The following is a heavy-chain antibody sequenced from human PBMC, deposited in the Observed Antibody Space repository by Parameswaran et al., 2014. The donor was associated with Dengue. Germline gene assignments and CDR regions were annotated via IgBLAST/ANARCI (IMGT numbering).Heavy chain of an antibody. V-gene: IGHV1-8*01. CDR2: MNPNSGNT. Sequence: WVRQAPGQGLEWMGWMNPNSGNTGYAQKFQGRVTMTRNTSISTAYMELSSLRSEDTAVYYCARCGYSYDAFDYWGQGTLVTVSS. CDR3: ARCGYSYDAFDY. J-gene: IGHJ4*02. D-gene: IGHD5-18*01.